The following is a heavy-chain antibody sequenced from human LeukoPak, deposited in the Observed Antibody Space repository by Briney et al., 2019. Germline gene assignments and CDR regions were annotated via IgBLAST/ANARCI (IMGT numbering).Heavy chain of an antibody. Sequence: GRSLRLSCAASGFTFSSYGMHWVRQAPGKGLEWVAVIWYDGSNKYYADSVKGRFTISRDNSKNTLYLQMNSLRAEDTAVYYCAKVFFKDQSLAIPQHWGQGTMVTVSS. CDR1: GFTFSSYG. CDR2: IWYDGSNK. D-gene: IGHD6-19*01. J-gene: IGHJ1*01. CDR3: AKVFFKDQSLAIPQH. V-gene: IGHV3-33*06.